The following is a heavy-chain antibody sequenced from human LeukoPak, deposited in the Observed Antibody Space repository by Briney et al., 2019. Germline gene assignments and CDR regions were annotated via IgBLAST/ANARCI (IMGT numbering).Heavy chain of an antibody. D-gene: IGHD4-17*01. CDR2: VFSDGTYK. J-gene: IGHJ5*02. CDR3: AIGPLYYYGDNAWFGP. Sequence: GGSLRLSCAASGFTFSSSAMHWVRQAPGKGLEWVAVVFSDGTYKYYADSVKGRFTISRDNSKNMLFLQMNSLRAEDTAVYYCAIGPLYYYGDNAWFGPWGQGTLVTVSS. CDR1: GFTFSSSA. V-gene: IGHV3-30*03.